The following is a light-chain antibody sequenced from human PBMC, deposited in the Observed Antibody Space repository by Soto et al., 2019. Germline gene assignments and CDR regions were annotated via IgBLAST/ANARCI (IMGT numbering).Light chain of an antibody. CDR1: GPTSEAV. Sequence: QSVLTQPPSASEPPGRGSPSLVLEAGPTSEAVMCTGTSSSQERPPKLLIYKSYEGPSGVPDRFSGSKSGTSASLAISGLRSEDEADYYCAAWYDSLNGAVFGGGTQLTVL. V-gene: IGLV1-47*01. CDR3: AAWYDSLNGAV. CDR2: KSY. J-gene: IGLJ7*01.